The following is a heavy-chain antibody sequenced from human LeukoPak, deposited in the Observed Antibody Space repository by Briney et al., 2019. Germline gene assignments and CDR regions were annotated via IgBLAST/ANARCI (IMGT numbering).Heavy chain of an antibody. CDR2: IKQDGSEK. Sequence: PGGSLRLSCAVSGITFSSFWMSWVRQAPGKGLEWVANIKQDGSEKYYVDSVKGRFTISRDNAKNSVYLQMNSLRAEDTAVYYCARVRQQRGHFDYWGQGTLVTVPS. V-gene: IGHV3-7*01. D-gene: IGHD6-13*01. CDR3: ARVRQQRGHFDY. J-gene: IGHJ4*02. CDR1: GITFSSFW.